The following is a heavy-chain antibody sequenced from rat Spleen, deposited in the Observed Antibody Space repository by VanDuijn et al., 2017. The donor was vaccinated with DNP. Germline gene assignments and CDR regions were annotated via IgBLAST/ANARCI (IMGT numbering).Heavy chain of an antibody. CDR2: ISTSGGST. D-gene: IGHD1-10*01. J-gene: IGHJ3*01. Sequence: EVQLVESGGGLVQPGRSMKLSCAASGFTFSSFPMAWVRQAPTKGLEWVATISTSGGSTYYRDSVKGRFTISRDNAKSTLYLQMNSLRSEDMATYYCARPHYNNYGGFAYWGQGTLVTVSS. CDR1: GFTFSSFP. V-gene: IGHV5-46*01. CDR3: ARPHYNNYGGFAY.